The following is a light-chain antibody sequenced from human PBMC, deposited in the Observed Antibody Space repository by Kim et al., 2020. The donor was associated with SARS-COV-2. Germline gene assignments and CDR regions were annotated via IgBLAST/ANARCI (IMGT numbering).Light chain of an antibody. CDR1: QSVTSN. CDR2: GAS. Sequence: SGSPGERATLSCRASQSVTSNLAWYPQKPGQAPRLLIYGASRATGIPARFSGSGSGTEFTLTISSLQSEDFAVYYCQQYDNWPRGTFGQGTKLEI. V-gene: IGKV3-15*01. CDR3: QQYDNWPRGT. J-gene: IGKJ2*02.